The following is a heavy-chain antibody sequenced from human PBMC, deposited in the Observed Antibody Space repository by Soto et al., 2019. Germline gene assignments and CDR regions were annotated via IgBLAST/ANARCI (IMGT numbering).Heavy chain of an antibody. CDR1: GGSISSGDYY. J-gene: IGHJ4*02. Sequence: SETLSLTCTVSGGSISSGDYYWSWIRQPPGKGLEWIGYIYYSGSTYYNPSLKSRVTLSVDTSRNQFSLKLSSVTAADTAVYYCARDPPYYYDNSGYYLDYWGQGTLVTVSS. D-gene: IGHD3-22*01. V-gene: IGHV4-30-4*01. CDR3: ARDPPYYYDNSGYYLDY. CDR2: IYYSGST.